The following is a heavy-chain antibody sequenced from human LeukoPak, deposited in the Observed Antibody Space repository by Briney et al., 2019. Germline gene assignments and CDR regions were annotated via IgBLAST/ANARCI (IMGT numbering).Heavy chain of an antibody. CDR2: TYYRSKWYN. J-gene: IGHJ5*01. D-gene: IGHD1-20*01. CDR3: ARGGITGKTMWFDY. CDR1: GDSVSSDSAA. V-gene: IGHV6-1*01. Sequence: SQTLSLTCAISGDSVSSDSAAWNWIRQSPSRGLEWLGRTYYRSKWYNDYAVSVKSRITINPDTSKNQFSLQLNSVTAEDTAVYYCARGGITGKTMWFDYWGQGTLVTVSS.